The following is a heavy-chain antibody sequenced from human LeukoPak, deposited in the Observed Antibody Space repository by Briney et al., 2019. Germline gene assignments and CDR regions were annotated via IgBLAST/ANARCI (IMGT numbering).Heavy chain of an antibody. CDR2: ISVYNGNT. D-gene: IGHD6-13*01. CDR1: GYTFTSHG. Sequence: ASVKVSCKASGYTFTSHGITWVRQAPGQGLEWMGWISVYNGNTNYAQKVQARVTMTTDTSTSTAYMEPRSLRSDDTAVYYCARDIAAAGTLDYWGQGTLVTVSS. J-gene: IGHJ4*02. CDR3: ARDIAAAGTLDY. V-gene: IGHV1-18*01.